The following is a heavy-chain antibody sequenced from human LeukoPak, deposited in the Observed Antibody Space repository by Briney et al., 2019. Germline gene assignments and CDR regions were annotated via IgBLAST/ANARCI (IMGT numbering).Heavy chain of an antibody. V-gene: IGHV4-59*12. CDR3: ARSGYYYDSSGYFPTLDY. CDR2: ISYSGST. D-gene: IGHD3-22*01. J-gene: IGHJ4*02. CDR1: GGSISSYY. Sequence: SETLSLTCTVSGGSISSYYWSWIRQPPGKGLEWIGYISYSGSTYYNPSLKSRVTISLDTSKNQFSLKLSSVTAADTAVYYCARSGYYYDSSGYFPTLDYWAQGTLVTVSS.